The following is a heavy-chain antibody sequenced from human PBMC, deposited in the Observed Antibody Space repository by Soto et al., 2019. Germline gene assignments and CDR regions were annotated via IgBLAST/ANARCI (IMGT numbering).Heavy chain of an antibody. CDR2: ISYDGSNK. V-gene: IGHV3-30*18. CDR3: AKDRAYGYSPWYFEY. Sequence: QVQLVESGGGVVQPGRSLRLSCAASGFTFSSYGMHWVRQAPGMGLEWVAVISYDGSNKYYADSVKGRFTISRDNSKNTLYLQMNSLRAEDTAVYYCAKDRAYGYSPWYFEYWGQGTLVTVSS. J-gene: IGHJ4*02. D-gene: IGHD6-13*01. CDR1: GFTFSSYG.